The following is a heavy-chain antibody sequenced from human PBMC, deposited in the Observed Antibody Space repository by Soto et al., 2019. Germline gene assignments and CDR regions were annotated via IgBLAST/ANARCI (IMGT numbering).Heavy chain of an antibody. D-gene: IGHD3-3*01. J-gene: IGHJ4*02. Sequence: ASVKVSCKASGYTFTRYGISWVRQAPGQGLEWMGWISAYNGNTNYAQKLQGRVTMTTDTSTSTAYMELRSLRSDDTAVYYCARGYDFWSGLNQFDYWGQGTLVTVSS. CDR1: GYTFTRYG. CDR2: ISAYNGNT. V-gene: IGHV1-18*01. CDR3: ARGYDFWSGLNQFDY.